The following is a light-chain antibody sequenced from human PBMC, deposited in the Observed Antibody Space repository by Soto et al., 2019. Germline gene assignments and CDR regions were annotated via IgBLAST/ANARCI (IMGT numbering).Light chain of an antibody. Sequence: EIVLTQSPGILSLSPGERATLSCRASQSVSSYLAWYQQKPGQAPRLLIFGASTRATGIPDRFSGGGAGTDFTLSISTLEPEDFAVYYCQQYGSSPRTFGQGTKVEIK. V-gene: IGKV3-20*01. CDR1: QSVSSY. CDR3: QQYGSSPRT. J-gene: IGKJ1*01. CDR2: GAS.